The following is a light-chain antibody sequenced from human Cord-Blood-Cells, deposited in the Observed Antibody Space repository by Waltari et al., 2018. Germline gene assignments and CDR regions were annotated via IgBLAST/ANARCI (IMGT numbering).Light chain of an antibody. V-gene: IGLV3-1*01. CDR3: QAWDSSTAV. CDR1: KLGDKY. Sequence: SYELTRPPSVSVSPGQTASITCSGDKLGDKYACWYQQKPGQSPVLGIYQDSKRPSGIPERFSGSNSGNTATLTISGTQAMDEADYYCQAWDSSTAVFGGGTKLTVL. J-gene: IGLJ3*02. CDR2: QDS.